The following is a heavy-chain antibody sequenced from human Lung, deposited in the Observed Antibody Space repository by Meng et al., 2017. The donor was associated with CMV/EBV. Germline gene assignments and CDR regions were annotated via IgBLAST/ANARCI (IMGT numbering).Heavy chain of an antibody. J-gene: IGHJ4*02. Sequence: GGSLRLXCAASGSTFSDFSMHWVRQAPGKGLEWVALISYHGKNEYYADSVKGRFTISRDYSKNTVSLQMSSLRPEDTAVYYCTRSPLGGEADYWGQGTLVTVSS. CDR3: TRSPLGGEADY. CDR2: ISYHGKNE. CDR1: GSTFSDFS. V-gene: IGHV3-30*04. D-gene: IGHD3-16*01.